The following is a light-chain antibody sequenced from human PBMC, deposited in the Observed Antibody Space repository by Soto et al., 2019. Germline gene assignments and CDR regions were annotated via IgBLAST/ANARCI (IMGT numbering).Light chain of an antibody. J-gene: IGKJ1*01. V-gene: IGKV3-11*01. Sequence: EIVLTQSPATLSLSPGERATLSCRASQSVGSSLAWYQQKPGQAPRLLIYDASNRATGIPARFSGSGSGTDFTLTISSLEPEDFAVYYCQQRSDWPPTFGQGTKVEIK. CDR1: QSVGSS. CDR3: QQRSDWPPT. CDR2: DAS.